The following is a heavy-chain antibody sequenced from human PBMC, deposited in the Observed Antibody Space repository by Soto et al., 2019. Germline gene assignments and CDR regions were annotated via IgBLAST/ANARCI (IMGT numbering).Heavy chain of an antibody. V-gene: IGHV3-11*05. CDR3: ARRRPTGYYNY. CDR2: IGGSSSYT. Sequence: QVQLVESGGDLVKPGGSLRLSCAASGFPFSDYYMSWIRQAPGKGLECVSSIGGSSSYTNNADSLKGRFTISRDNAKNSLYLQMNSLRAEDTAVYYCARRRPTGYYNYLGQGTLVTVSA. J-gene: IGHJ4*02. D-gene: IGHD3-9*01. CDR1: GFPFSDYY.